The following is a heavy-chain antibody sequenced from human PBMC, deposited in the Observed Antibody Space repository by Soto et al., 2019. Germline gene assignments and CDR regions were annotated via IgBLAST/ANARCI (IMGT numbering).Heavy chain of an antibody. J-gene: IGHJ4*02. CDR2: ISPGSRYP. D-gene: IGHD6-25*01. V-gene: IGHV3-11*06. Sequence: PVGSLRLSCAFSVFTFGDSYMSCICDSPGKWLEWLSYISPGSRYPAYADSVKGRFTISRDNAKRSLYLQMMSLTAEDTAIYYCVSGGRGGLFDSRGQG. CDR1: VFTFGDSY. CDR3: VSGGRGGLFDS.